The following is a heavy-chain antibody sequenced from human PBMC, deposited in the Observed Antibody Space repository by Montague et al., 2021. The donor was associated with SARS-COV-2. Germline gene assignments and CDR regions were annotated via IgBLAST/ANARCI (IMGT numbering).Heavy chain of an antibody. D-gene: IGHD3-10*01. J-gene: IGHJ5*02. CDR3: APLGFDSRSYYTPHNWCDP. CDR1: GISLSTSGVG. CDR2: IYWDDDE. Sequence: PPLVKPTQTLTLTCTFSGISLSTSGVGVAWIRQPPGKALEWLALIYWDDDERYSPSMRSRLTITKDTSENQVVLRMTNMDPMDTATYYCAPLGFDSRSYYTPHNWCDPWGQGILVTVSS. V-gene: IGHV2-5*02.